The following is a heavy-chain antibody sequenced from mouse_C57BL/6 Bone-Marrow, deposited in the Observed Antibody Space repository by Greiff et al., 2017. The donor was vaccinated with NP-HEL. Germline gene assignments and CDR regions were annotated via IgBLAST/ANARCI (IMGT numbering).Heavy chain of an antibody. J-gene: IGHJ3*01. V-gene: IGHV1-39*01. CDR3: AKRPYGYDWFAY. CDR1: GYSFTDYN. Sequence: VQLQQSGPELVKPGASVKISCKASGYSFTDYNMNWVQQCNGKSLEWLGVLYPNYGTTSYNQKFKGKATLTVDQSSSTAYMQRNNLTYEDTADYYCAKRPYGYDWFAYWGQGTLVTVSS. CDR2: LYPNYGTT. D-gene: IGHD2-2*01.